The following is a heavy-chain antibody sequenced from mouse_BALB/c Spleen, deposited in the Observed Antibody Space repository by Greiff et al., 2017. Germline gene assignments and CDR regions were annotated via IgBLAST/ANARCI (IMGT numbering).Heavy chain of an antibody. Sequence: EVMLVESGGGLVQPGGSLKLSCAASGFTFSSYTMSWVRQTPEKRLEWVAYISNGGGSTYYPDTVKGRFTISRDNAKNTLYLQMSSLKSEDTAMYYCARGITTLLEGFAYWGQGTLVTVSA. CDR1: GFTFSSYT. J-gene: IGHJ3*01. CDR2: ISNGGGST. D-gene: IGHD1-1*01. V-gene: IGHV5-12-2*01. CDR3: ARGITTLLEGFAY.